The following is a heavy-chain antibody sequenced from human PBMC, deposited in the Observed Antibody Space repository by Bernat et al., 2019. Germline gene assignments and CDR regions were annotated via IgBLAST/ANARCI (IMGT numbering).Heavy chain of an antibody. CDR2: ISAYNGNT. J-gene: IGHJ6*02. CDR3: AGLQGIAAAGTPYYYGMDV. D-gene: IGHD6-13*01. CDR1: GYTFTSYG. V-gene: IGHV1-18*01. Sequence: QVQLVQSGAEVKKPGASVKVSCKASGYTFTSYGISWVRQAPGQGLEWMGWISAYNGNTNYAQKLQGRVTMTTDTSTSTAYMELRSLRSDDTAVYYCAGLQGIAAAGTPYYYGMDVWGQGTTVTVSS.